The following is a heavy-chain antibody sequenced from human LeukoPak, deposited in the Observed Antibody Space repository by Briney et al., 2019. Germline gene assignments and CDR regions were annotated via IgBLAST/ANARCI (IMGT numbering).Heavy chain of an antibody. Sequence: GGSLRLSCTASGYIFSSYGIHWVRQAPGQGLHWVTFIRYDGTNQYYADSVKGRFTVSRDNSKNTVYLQMNSLRPDDTAIYYCAKDAYGALDYWGQGTLVTVSS. CDR2: IRYDGTNQ. D-gene: IGHD4-17*01. J-gene: IGHJ4*02. CDR1: GYIFSSYG. CDR3: AKDAYGALDY. V-gene: IGHV3-30*02.